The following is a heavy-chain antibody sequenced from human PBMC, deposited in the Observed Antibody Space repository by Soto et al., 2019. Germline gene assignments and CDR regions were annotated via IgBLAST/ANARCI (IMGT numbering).Heavy chain of an antibody. V-gene: IGHV3-23*01. J-gene: IGHJ4*02. CDR3: AKDKELQLPFDY. D-gene: IGHD1-26*01. CDR1: GFPFSIYA. Sequence: WGSLRLSCAASGFPFSIYAMSLVRQSPGKGLEWVSAISVSGGSTYYAGSVKGRFTISRDNSKKTLYLQMNSLRAEDTAVYYCAKDKELQLPFDYWRKGPMFTVSS. CDR2: ISVSGGST.